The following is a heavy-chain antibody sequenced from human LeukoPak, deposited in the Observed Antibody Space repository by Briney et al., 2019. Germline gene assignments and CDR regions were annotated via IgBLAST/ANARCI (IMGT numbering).Heavy chain of an antibody. CDR2: INPNSGGT. CDR1: GYTFTGYY. CDR3: ARDVYQWLTSTRPWDYYYYMDV. Sequence: ASVKVSCKASGYTFTGYYIHWVRQAPGQGLEYMGWINPNSGGTNYAQKFQGRVTMTRDTSISTAYMELSRLRSDDTAVYYCARDVYQWLTSTRPWDYYYYMDVWGEGTTVTVSS. D-gene: IGHD6-19*01. J-gene: IGHJ6*03. V-gene: IGHV1-2*02.